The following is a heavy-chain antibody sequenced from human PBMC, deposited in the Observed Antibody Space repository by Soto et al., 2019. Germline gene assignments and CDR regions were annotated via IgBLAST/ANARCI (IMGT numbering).Heavy chain of an antibody. V-gene: IGHV1-18*01. CDR1: GYTFTSYG. CDR3: ARIPPYAIPLYYFDY. J-gene: IGHJ4*02. D-gene: IGHD2-2*01. CDR2: ISAYNGNT. Sequence: GASVKVSCKASGYTFTSYGISWVRQAPGQGLEWMGWISAYNGNTNYAQKLQGRVTMTTDTSTSTAYMELRSLRSDDTAVYYCARIPPYAIPLYYFDYWGQGTLVTVSS.